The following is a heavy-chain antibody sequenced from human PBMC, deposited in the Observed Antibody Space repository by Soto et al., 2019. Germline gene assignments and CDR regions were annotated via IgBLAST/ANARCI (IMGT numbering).Heavy chain of an antibody. CDR1: GSTFSSYG. Sequence: AGGSLRLSCAASGSTFSSYGMHWVRQAPGKGLEWVAVISYDGSNKYYADSVKGRFTIPRDNSKNTLYLQMNSLRAEDTAVYYCAKEYGIAARSPYYYYGMDVWGQGTTVTVSS. J-gene: IGHJ6*02. D-gene: IGHD6-6*01. CDR2: ISYDGSNK. V-gene: IGHV3-30*18. CDR3: AKEYGIAARSPYYYYGMDV.